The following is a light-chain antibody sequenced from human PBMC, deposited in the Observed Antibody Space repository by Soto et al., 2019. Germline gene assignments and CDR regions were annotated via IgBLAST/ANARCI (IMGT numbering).Light chain of an antibody. CDR1: QSVSSTY. Sequence: EIVLTQSPGTLSLSPGERATLSCRASQSVSSTYLAWYQQKRGQPPRLLIYGASSRATGIPDRFSGSGSGTDFTLTITRLEPEDFAVYYCQQYGSSPPRYNFGQGTKLEIK. J-gene: IGKJ2*01. V-gene: IGKV3-20*01. CDR2: GAS. CDR3: QQYGSSPPRYN.